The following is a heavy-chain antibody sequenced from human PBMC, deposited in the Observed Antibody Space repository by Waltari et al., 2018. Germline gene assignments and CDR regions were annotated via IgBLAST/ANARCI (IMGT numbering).Heavy chain of an antibody. V-gene: IGHV3-21*01. CDR1: EFTFSSYS. CDR2: ISSSSSYI. D-gene: IGHD2-15*01. CDR3: ARDKGGPIYGMDV. J-gene: IGHJ6*02. Sequence: EVQLVESGGGLVKPGGSLRLSCEASEFTFSSYSLTWVRQAPGKGLEWVSSISSSSSYIYYADSVKGRFTISRDNAKNSLYLQMNSLRAEDTAVYYCARDKGGPIYGMDVWGQGTTVTVSS.